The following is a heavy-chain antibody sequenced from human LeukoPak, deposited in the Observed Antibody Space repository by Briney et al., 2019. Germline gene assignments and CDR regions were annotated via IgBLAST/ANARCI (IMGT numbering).Heavy chain of an antibody. CDR1: GGTFSSYA. Sequence: SVKVSCKASGGTFSSYAISWVRQAPGQGLEWMGGIIPILGTANYAQKFQGRVTITADESTSTAYMELSSLGSEDTAVYYCARRPELYDYGMDVWGQGTTVTVSS. CDR2: IIPILGTA. CDR3: ARRPELYDYGMDV. J-gene: IGHJ6*02. V-gene: IGHV1-69*13. D-gene: IGHD6-25*01.